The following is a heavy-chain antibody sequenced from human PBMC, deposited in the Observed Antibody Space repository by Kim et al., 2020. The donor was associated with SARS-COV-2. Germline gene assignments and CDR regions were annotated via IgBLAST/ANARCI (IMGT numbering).Heavy chain of an antibody. CDR1: GFTFSSYG. V-gene: IGHV3-30*18. CDR3: AKAGTYSSSSLDY. Sequence: GGSLRLSCAASGFTFSSYGMHWVRQAPGKGLEWVAVISYDGSNKYYADSVKGRFTISRDNSKNTLYLQMNSLRAEDTAVYYCAKAGTYSSSSLDYWGQGTLVTVSS. CDR2: ISYDGSNK. D-gene: IGHD6-6*01. J-gene: IGHJ4*02.